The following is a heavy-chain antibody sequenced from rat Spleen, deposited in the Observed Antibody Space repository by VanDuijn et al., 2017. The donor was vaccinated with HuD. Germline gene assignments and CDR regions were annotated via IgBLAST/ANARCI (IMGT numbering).Heavy chain of an antibody. Sequence: EVQLVESGGGLVQPGRSLKLSCAASGFTFSNYDMAWVRQAPTKGLEWVASISTSGGSTYYRDSVKGRFTVSRDNAKSTLYLQMDSLRSEDTATYYCARRWDTYYGYNLYWGQGVMVTVSS. J-gene: IGHJ2*01. V-gene: IGHV5-25*01. CDR2: ISTSGGST. CDR3: ARRWDTYYGYNLY. CDR1: GFTFSNYD. D-gene: IGHD1-9*01.